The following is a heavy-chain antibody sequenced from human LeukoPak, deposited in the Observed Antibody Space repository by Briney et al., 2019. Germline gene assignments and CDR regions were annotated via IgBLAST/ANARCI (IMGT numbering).Heavy chain of an antibody. CDR1: GFTFSSYG. Sequence: PGGSLRLSCAASGFTFSSYGMHWVRQAPGKGLEWVAVIWYDGSNKYYADSVKGRFTISRDNSKNTLNLQMNSLRAEDTAVYYCARALHFEGFGPFDYWGQGTLVTVSS. D-gene: IGHD3-16*01. CDR2: IWYDGSNK. V-gene: IGHV3-33*08. CDR3: ARALHFEGFGPFDY. J-gene: IGHJ4*02.